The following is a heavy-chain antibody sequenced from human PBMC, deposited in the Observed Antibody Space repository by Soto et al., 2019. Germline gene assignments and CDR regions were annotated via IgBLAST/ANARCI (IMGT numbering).Heavy chain of an antibody. Sequence: GASVKVSCKASGGTFSSYAISWVRQAPGQGLEWMGGIIPIFGIANYAQKFQGRVTITADKSTSTAYMELSSLRSEDTAVYYCARNREYQLLSASSFDPWGQGTLVTVSS. CDR2: IIPIFGIA. CDR3: ARNREYQLLSASSFDP. CDR1: GGTFSSYA. V-gene: IGHV1-69*10. J-gene: IGHJ5*02. D-gene: IGHD2-2*01.